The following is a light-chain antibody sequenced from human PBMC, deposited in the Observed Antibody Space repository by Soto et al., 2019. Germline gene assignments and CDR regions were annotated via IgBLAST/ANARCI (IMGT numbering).Light chain of an antibody. Sequence: EIVMTQSPATLSVSPGERATLSCRASQSVSSNLAWYQQKPGQAPRLLIYGASTRPTGIPARFSGSGSGTEFTLTISNRQSEDFAVYFCKQYNNWHPCTVGQGTKVEIK. J-gene: IGKJ1*01. CDR3: KQYNNWHPCT. CDR1: QSVSSN. V-gene: IGKV3-15*01. CDR2: GAS.